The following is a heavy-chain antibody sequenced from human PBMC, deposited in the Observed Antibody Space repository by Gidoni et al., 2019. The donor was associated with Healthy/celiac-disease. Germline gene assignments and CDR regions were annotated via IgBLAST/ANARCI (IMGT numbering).Heavy chain of an antibody. D-gene: IGHD2-15*01. Sequence: QVQLVQSGAEVKQTGASVKVSCKASGYTFTSYYMHWVRQAPGQGLEWMGIINPSGGSTSYAQKFQGRVTMTRDTSTSTVYMELSSLRSEDTAVYYCARDQYCSGGSCHGWFDPWGQGTLVTVSS. CDR1: GYTFTSYY. CDR3: ARDQYCSGGSCHGWFDP. V-gene: IGHV1-46*01. J-gene: IGHJ5*02. CDR2: INPSGGST.